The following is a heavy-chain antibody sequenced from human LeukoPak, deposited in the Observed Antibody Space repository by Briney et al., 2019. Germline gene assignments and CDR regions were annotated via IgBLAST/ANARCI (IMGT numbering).Heavy chain of an antibody. J-gene: IGHJ4*02. Sequence: SETLPLTCTVSGGSISNFYWSWIRQPPGKGLEWLGYIFYSGTTNYNPSLKSRVTMSIDTSKNQFSLKLSSVTAADTAVYYCAREKWELLPIFDYWGQGILVTVSS. CDR3: AREKWELLPIFDY. CDR1: GGSISNFY. CDR2: IFYSGTT. D-gene: IGHD1-26*01. V-gene: IGHV4-59*01.